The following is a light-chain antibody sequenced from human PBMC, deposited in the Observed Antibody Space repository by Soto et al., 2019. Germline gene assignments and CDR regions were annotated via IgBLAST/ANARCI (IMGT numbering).Light chain of an antibody. CDR1: NIGSKS. CDR2: DDS. CDR3: QVWDRGSDHYV. V-gene: IGLV3-21*02. Sequence: SYELTQPPSVSVAPGQTVRVTCGGKNIGSKSVHWYQQKPGQAPVLVVYDDSDRPSGLPERFSGSNSGNTATLTISRVEAGDEADYHCQVWDRGSDHYVFGSGTKRTVL. J-gene: IGLJ1*01.